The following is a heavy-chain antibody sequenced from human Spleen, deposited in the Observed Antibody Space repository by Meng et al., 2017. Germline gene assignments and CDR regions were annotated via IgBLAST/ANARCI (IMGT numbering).Heavy chain of an antibody. CDR2: VYPGDSGT. CDR1: GYSFTSYS. CDR3: AVRELVPGYFDY. D-gene: IGHD1-7*01. Sequence: VQLLRSGAEVKKPGSSVKVSCKASGYSFTSYSIGWVRQMPGKGLEWMGIVYPGDSGTTYSPSFQGQVTISADKSINTAYLQWSSLKASDTAMYYCAVRELVPGYFDYWGQGTLVTVSS. J-gene: IGHJ4*02. V-gene: IGHV5-51*01.